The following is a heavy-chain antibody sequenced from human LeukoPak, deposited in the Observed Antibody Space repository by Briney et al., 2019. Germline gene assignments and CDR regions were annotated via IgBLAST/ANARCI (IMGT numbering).Heavy chain of an antibody. Sequence: YPSETLSLTCGVYGGSFSAYYWSWIRQPMGKGLEWIGEINESGSTNYNSSLKSRVTIPLDSSNNQFSLRLSSVTAADTAMYYCARGGARLLWFGELLSNWFDPWGQGTLVTVSS. CDR2: INESGST. D-gene: IGHD3-10*01. V-gene: IGHV4-34*01. CDR3: ARGGARLLWFGELLSNWFDP. J-gene: IGHJ5*02. CDR1: GGSFSAYY.